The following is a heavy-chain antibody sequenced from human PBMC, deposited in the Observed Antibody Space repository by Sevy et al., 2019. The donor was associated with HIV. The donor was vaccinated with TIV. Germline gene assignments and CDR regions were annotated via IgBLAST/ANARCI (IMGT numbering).Heavy chain of an antibody. V-gene: IGHV3-21*01. J-gene: IGHJ3*02. CDR1: GITFSTSV. CDR2: ISGDTYYT. Sequence: GGSLRLSCNASGITFSTSVMNWVRQSPDRGLEWVSSISGDTYYTHYADSMRGRFIVSRDNAKNSLFLEMNSLTVEDTAVYYCTRASLLGYCSTTGCYYAFDIWGPGTVVTVS. D-gene: IGHD2-2*01. CDR3: TRASLLGYCSTTGCYYAFDI.